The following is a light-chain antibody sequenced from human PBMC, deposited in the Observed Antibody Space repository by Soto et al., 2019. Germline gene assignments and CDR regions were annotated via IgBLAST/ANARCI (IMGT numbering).Light chain of an antibody. J-gene: IGKJ1*01. CDR1: QSISSW. V-gene: IGKV1-5*01. CDR3: QQYNSYSPT. Sequence: DIQMTQSPSTLSASVGDRVTITCRASQSISSWLAWYQQKPGKAPKLLIYDASSLESGVPSRFSGSGSGTEITLTISSLQPDDFATYYCQQYNSYSPTFGQGTKV. CDR2: DAS.